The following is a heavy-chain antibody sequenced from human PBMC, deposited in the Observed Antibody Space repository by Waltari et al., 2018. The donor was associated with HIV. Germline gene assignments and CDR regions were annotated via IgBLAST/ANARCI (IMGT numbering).Heavy chain of an antibody. J-gene: IGHJ4*02. CDR2: ISYDGRNK. CDR1: GFTLSSSA. CDR3: ARPMNYGDYPYYFDY. V-gene: IGHV3-30*06. D-gene: IGHD4-17*01. Sequence: QVQLVESGGGVFQPGRSLRLSCAASGFTLSSSAMHWVRQAPGKGLEWVTVISYDGRNKYYADSVKGRFTISRDNSKNTLYLQMNSLRAEDTAVYYCARPMNYGDYPYYFDYWGQGTLVTVSS.